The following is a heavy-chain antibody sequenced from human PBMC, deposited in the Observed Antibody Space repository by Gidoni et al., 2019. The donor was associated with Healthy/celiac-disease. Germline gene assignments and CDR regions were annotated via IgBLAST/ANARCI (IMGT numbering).Heavy chain of an antibody. D-gene: IGHD4-17*01. CDR3: ARLGTTVVTSDAFDI. CDR1: GGSFSGYY. V-gene: IGHV4-34*01. CDR2: INPSGST. Sequence: QVQLQQWGAGLLKPSETLSLTCAVSGGSFSGYYWSWIRQPPGKGLEWIGEINPSGSTNYHPSLKSRVTISVDTSKNQFSLKLSSVTAADTAVYYCARLGTTVVTSDAFDIWGQGTMVTVSS. J-gene: IGHJ3*02.